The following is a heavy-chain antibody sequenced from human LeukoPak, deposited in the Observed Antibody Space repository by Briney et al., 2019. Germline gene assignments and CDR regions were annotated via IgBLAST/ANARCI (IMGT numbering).Heavy chain of an antibody. J-gene: IGHJ3*02. Sequence: GGSLRLSCAASGFTFSSYAMHWVRKAPGKGMEWVAVISYDGSNKYYADSVKGRFTISRDNSKNTLYLQMNSLRAEDTAVYYCAKDFLKQWLAYDAFDIWGQGTMVTVSS. V-gene: IGHV3-30-3*01. CDR3: AKDFLKQWLAYDAFDI. CDR1: GFTFSSYA. CDR2: ISYDGSNK. D-gene: IGHD6-19*01.